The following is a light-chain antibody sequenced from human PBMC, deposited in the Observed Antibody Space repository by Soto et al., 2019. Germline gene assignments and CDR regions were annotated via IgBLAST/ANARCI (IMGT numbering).Light chain of an antibody. V-gene: IGLV2-8*01. CDR3: SSYAGSNNLV. CDR1: SSDVGCYNY. CDR2: EVS. J-gene: IGLJ2*01. Sequence: QSVLTQPPSASGSPGQSVTISCTGTSSDVGCYNYVSWYQQHPGKAPKLMIYEVSKRPSGVPDRFSGSKSGNTAALSVCGLQAEDEADYYCSSYAGSNNLVFGGGTKLTVL.